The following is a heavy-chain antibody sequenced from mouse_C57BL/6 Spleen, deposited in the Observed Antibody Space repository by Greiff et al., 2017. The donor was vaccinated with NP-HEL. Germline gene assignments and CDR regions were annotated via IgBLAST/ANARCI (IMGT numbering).Heavy chain of an antibody. CDR1: GYTFTSYW. Sequence: QVQLKQPGAELVKPGASVKMSCKASGYTFTSYWITWVKQRPGQGLEWIGDIYPGSGSTNYNEKFKSKATLTVDTSSSTAYMQLSSLTSEDSAVYYCARGGELGQEKFADWGQGTLVTVSA. V-gene: IGHV1-55*01. CDR2: IYPGSGST. J-gene: IGHJ3*01. CDR3: ARGGELGQEKFAD. D-gene: IGHD4-1*01.